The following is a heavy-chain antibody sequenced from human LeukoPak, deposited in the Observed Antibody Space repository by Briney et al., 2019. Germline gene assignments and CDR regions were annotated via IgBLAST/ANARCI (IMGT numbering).Heavy chain of an antibody. CDR1: GGSFSGYY. D-gene: IGHD3-10*01. J-gene: IGHJ4*02. CDR2: INHSGST. V-gene: IGHV4-34*01. Sequence: SETLSLTCAVYGGSFSGYYWSWIRQPPGKGLEWIGEINHSGSTNYNPSLKSRVTISVDTSKNQFSLKLSSVTAADTAVYYCARGYNGSGSYTPYYFDYWGRGTLVTVSS. CDR3: ARGYNGSGSYTPYYFDY.